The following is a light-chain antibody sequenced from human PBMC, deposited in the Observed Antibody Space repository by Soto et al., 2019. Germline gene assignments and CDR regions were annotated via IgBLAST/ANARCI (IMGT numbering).Light chain of an antibody. Sequence: SYELTQPPSVAVSPGQTASITCSGDKLGDKYACWYQQKPGQSPVLVIYQDSKRPSGIPERFSGSNSWNTATLTISGTQAMDEADYYCQAWHSSTVVFGGGTKLTVL. J-gene: IGLJ2*01. CDR2: QDS. V-gene: IGLV3-1*01. CDR1: KLGDKY. CDR3: QAWHSSTVV.